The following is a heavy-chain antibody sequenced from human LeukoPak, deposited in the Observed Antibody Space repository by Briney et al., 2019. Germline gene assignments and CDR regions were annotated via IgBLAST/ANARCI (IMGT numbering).Heavy chain of an antibody. D-gene: IGHD3-22*01. J-gene: IGHJ3*02. Sequence: SETLSLTCTVSGGSISSYYWSWIRQPPGKGLEGIGYIYYSRSTNYTPSLKSRVTISVDTSKNQFSLKLSSVTAADTAVYYCACLTTADAFDIWGQGTMVTVSS. CDR3: ACLTTADAFDI. CDR2: IYYSRST. V-gene: IGHV4-59*01. CDR1: GGSISSYY.